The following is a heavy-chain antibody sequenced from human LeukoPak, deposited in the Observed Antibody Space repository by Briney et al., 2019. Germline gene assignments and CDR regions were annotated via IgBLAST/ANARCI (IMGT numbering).Heavy chain of an antibody. CDR2: LSYDGSKK. J-gene: IGHJ4*02. V-gene: IGHV3-30*03. CDR1: GFSFSLYG. CDR3: ARALGYCSSTSCPEDY. Sequence: GGSLRLSCAASGFSFSLYGIHWVRQAPGKGLEWVAVLSYDGSKKYYADSVRGRFTISRDNSQNTLYLQMNSLRLEDTAVYYCARALGYCSSTSCPEDYWGQGTLVTVSS. D-gene: IGHD2-2*01.